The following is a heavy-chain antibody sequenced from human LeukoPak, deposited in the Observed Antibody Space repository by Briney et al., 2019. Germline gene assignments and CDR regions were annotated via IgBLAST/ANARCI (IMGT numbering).Heavy chain of an antibody. J-gene: IGHJ4*02. V-gene: IGHV3-64*01. D-gene: IGHD1-20*01. Sequence: GGSLRLSCAASGFTFSRYAMHWVRQAPGKGLESVSAISSNGGSTYYANSVKGRFTISRDNSKNTLYLQMGSLRAEDLAVYYCARDFGLTGKVDYWGQGTLVNVSS. CDR2: ISSNGGST. CDR3: ARDFGLTGKVDY. CDR1: GFTFSRYA.